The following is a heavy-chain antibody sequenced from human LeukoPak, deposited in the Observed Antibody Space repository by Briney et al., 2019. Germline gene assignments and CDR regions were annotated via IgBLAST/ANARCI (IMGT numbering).Heavy chain of an antibody. Sequence: TWVRQHPGKGLEWIGYIYYSGSTYYNPSLKSRVTISVDTSKNQFSLKLSSVTAADTAVYYCASLSSGYFPTFDHWGQGTLVTVSS. D-gene: IGHD3-22*01. V-gene: IGHV4-31*02. CDR2: IYYSGST. J-gene: IGHJ4*02. CDR3: ASLSSGYFPTFDH.